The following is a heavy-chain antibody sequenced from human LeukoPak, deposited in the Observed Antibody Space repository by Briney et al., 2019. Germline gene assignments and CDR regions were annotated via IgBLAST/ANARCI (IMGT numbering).Heavy chain of an antibody. J-gene: IGHJ4*01. Sequence: SETLSLTCAVYGGAFSDYYWNWIRQPPGKGLEWIGEINHSGSTNYNPSLKSRVTMSVDTFKNQFSLTLSSVTAADTAVYYCARVQDFETRGYYLGYWGHGTLVTVSS. CDR3: ARVQDFETRGYYLGY. D-gene: IGHD3-22*01. V-gene: IGHV4-34*01. CDR2: INHSGST. CDR1: GGAFSDYY.